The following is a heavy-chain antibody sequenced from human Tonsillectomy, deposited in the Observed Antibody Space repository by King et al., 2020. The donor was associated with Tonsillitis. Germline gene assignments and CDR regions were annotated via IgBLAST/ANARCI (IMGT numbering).Heavy chain of an antibody. V-gene: IGHV4-59*08. J-gene: IGHJ6*02. D-gene: IGHD2-8*01. CDR2: IYYSGST. CDR3: ARLMVYYGMDV. Sequence: VQLQESGPGLVKPSETLSLTCTVSGGSISSYYWSWIRQPPGKGLEWIGYIYYSGSTNYNPSLKSRVTISVDTSKNQFSLKLSSVTAADTAVYYCARLMVYYGMDVWGQGTTVTVSS. CDR1: GGSISSYY.